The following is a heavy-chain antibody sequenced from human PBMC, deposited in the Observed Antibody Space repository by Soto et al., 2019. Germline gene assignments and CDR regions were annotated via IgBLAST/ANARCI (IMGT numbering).Heavy chain of an antibody. J-gene: IGHJ5*02. CDR1: GGSISSGGYY. Sequence: PSETLSLTCTVSGGSISSGGYYWSWIRQHPGKGLEWIGYIYYSGSTYYNPSLKSRVTISVDTSKNQFSLKLSSVTAADTAVYYCARDRQDYGGNEDINWFDPWGQGTLVTVSS. CDR3: ARDRQDYGGNEDINWFDP. CDR2: IYYSGST. V-gene: IGHV4-31*03. D-gene: IGHD4-17*01.